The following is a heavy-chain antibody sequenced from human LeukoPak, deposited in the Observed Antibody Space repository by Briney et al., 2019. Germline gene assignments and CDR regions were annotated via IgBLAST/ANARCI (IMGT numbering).Heavy chain of an antibody. J-gene: IGHJ6*02. CDR1: GGTFSSYA. V-gene: IGHV1-69*13. CDR3: ASENLAYYGMDV. Sequence: ASVTVSCKASGGTFSSYAISWVRQAPGQGLEWMGGIIPIFGTANYAQKFQGRVTITADESTSTAYMELSSLRSEDTAVYYCASENLAYYGMDVWGQGTTVTASS. CDR2: IIPIFGTA. D-gene: IGHD1-14*01.